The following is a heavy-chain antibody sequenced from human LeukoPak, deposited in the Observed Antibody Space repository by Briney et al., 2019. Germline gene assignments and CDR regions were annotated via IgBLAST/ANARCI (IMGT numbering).Heavy chain of an antibody. V-gene: IGHV4-61*01. CDR3: AREYCSSSSCYFDY. CDR1: GYSISSGYY. J-gene: IGHJ4*02. CDR2: IYYSGST. D-gene: IGHD2-15*01. Sequence: SETLSLTCTVSGYSISSGYYWTWIRQPPGKRLEWTGYIYYSGSTNYNPSLKSRVTISLDTSKNQFSLKLTSATAADAAVYYCAREYCSSSSCYFDYWGQGTLVTVSS.